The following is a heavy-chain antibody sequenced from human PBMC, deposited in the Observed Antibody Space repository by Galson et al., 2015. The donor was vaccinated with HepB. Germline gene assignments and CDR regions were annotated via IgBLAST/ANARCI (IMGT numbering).Heavy chain of an antibody. CDR2: VKSKTAGGTT. J-gene: IGHJ4*02. CDR1: GFTFSSAW. CDR3: TTDLSPPIYHDTSGYRVDY. V-gene: IGHV3-15*01. D-gene: IGHD3-22*01. Sequence: SLRLSCAASGFTFSSAWLTWVRQAPGKGLEWVGRVKSKTAGGTTEYAAPVKGRFAISRDDSKNTVYLQMNSLKTEDTAVYFCTTDLSPPIYHDTSGYRVDYSGQGTLVTVSA.